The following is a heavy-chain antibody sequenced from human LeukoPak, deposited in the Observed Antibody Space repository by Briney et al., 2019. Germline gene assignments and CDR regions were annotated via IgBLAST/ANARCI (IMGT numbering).Heavy chain of an antibody. CDR3: ARGGRGIYSSSWTRSFDY. J-gene: IGHJ4*02. CDR2: ISAYNGNT. V-gene: IGHV1-18*01. D-gene: IGHD6-13*01. CDR1: GYTFTSYG. Sequence: ASVKVSCKASGYTFTSYGISWVRQAPGQGLEWMGWISAYNGNTNYAQKLQGRDTMTTDTSTSTAYMELRSLRSDDTAVYYCARGGRGIYSSSWTRSFDYWGQGTLVTVSS.